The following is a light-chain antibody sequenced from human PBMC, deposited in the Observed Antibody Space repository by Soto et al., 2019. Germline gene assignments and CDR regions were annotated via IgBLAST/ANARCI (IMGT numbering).Light chain of an antibody. J-gene: IGKJ2*01. CDR1: RSVTSNY. Sequence: LVLTQSPGTLSLSPGERATLSCRASRSVTSNYLAWYQQRPGQGPRLLIYGASNKATGIPDRFSGSGSGTDFTLTVSRLGPEDFAVYYCQNQDTFGQGTKLEIK. CDR3: QNQDT. CDR2: GAS. V-gene: IGKV3-20*01.